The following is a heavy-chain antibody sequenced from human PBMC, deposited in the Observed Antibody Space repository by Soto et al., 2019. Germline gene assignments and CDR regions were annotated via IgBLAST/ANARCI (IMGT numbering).Heavy chain of an antibody. V-gene: IGHV4-39*01. CDR2: IYYSGST. J-gene: IGHJ4*02. D-gene: IGHD6-13*01. Sequence: SETLSLTCTVSGGSISSSSYYWGWIRQPPGKGLEWIGSIYYSGSTYYNPSLKSRVTISVDTSKNQFSLKLSSVTAADTAVYYCARLRQQLVLYWGQGTLGTVSS. CDR1: GGSISSSSYY. CDR3: ARLRQQLVLY.